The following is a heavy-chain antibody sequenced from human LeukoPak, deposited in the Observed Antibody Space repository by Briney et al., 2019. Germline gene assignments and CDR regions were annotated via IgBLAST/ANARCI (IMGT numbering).Heavy chain of an antibody. V-gene: IGHV4-4*07. CDR2: IYTSGST. CDR3: ARGSRYYDSSGYYQGNDAFDI. CDR1: GGSISSYY. J-gene: IGHJ3*02. D-gene: IGHD3-22*01. Sequence: SETLSLTCTVPGGSISSYYWSWIRQPAGKGLEWIGRIYTSGSTNYNPSLKSRVTMSVDTSKNQFSLKLSSVTAADTAVYYCARGSRYYDSSGYYQGNDAFDIWGQGTMVTVSS.